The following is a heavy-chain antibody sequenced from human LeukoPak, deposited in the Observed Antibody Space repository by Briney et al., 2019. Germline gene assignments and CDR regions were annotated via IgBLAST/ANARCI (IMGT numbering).Heavy chain of an antibody. Sequence: SETLSLTCAVYGGSFSGYYWSWIRQPPGKGLEWIGEINHSGSTNYNPSLKSRVTISVDTSKNQFSLKLSSVTAADTAVYYCARGPRYDFWSGYYGNLDYWGQGTLVTVSS. V-gene: IGHV4-34*01. D-gene: IGHD3-3*01. CDR1: GGSFSGYY. J-gene: IGHJ4*02. CDR2: INHSGST. CDR3: ARGPRYDFWSGYYGNLDY.